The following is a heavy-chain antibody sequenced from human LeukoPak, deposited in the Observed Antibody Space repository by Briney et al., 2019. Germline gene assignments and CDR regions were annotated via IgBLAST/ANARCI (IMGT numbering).Heavy chain of an antibody. CDR1: GFTFRNYV. J-gene: IGHJ4*02. CDR3: AKQLGYCSDGSCYFPY. Sequence: GGSLGLSCAASGFTFRNYVIHWVRQAPGKGLEWVSAISNNGGYTYYADSVQGRFTISRDNSKSTLCLQMNGLRAEDTAVYYCAKQLGYCSDGSCYFPYWGQGTLVTVSS. V-gene: IGHV3-23*01. CDR2: ISNNGGYT. D-gene: IGHD2-15*01.